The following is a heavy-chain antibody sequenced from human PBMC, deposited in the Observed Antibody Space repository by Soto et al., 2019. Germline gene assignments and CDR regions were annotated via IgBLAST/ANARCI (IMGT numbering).Heavy chain of an antibody. Sequence: SETLSLTCTVSGGSISSGGYYWSWIRQHPGKGLEWIGYIYYSGSTYYNPSLKSRVTISVDTSKNQFSLKLSSVTAADTAVYYCARDRSGGYSYPSYYYMDVWGKGTTVTVSS. D-gene: IGHD5-18*01. V-gene: IGHV4-31*03. CDR1: GGSISSGGYY. J-gene: IGHJ6*03. CDR3: ARDRSGGYSYPSYYYMDV. CDR2: IYYSGST.